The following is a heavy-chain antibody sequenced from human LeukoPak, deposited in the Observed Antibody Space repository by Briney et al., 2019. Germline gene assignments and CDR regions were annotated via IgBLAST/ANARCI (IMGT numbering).Heavy chain of an antibody. J-gene: IGHJ5*02. D-gene: IGHD3-9*01. V-gene: IGHV4-59*08. CDR3: ARARNYDILTGKSNWFDP. CDR1: GGSITSYY. CDR2: ISHSGST. Sequence: SETLSLTCTVSGGSITSYYWSWIRQPPGKGLEWIGYISHSGSTNYNPSLRSRVTITVDTSKNEFSLRLTSVTAADTAVYYCARARNYDILTGKSNWFDPWGQGTLVTVSS.